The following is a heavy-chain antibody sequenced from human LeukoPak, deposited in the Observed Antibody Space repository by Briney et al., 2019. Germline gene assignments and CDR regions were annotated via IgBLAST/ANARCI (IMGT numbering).Heavy chain of an antibody. Sequence: GGSLRLSCAPSGFTFSSYAMHWVRQAPPKGLKWVAVISYDGCNKYYADSVKGRCPISRDNSKNTLYLQMNSLSAEATAVYYCARHVGFGGTPYDYWGEGALVTVSS. CDR3: ARHVGFGGTPYDY. V-gene: IGHV3-30*14. D-gene: IGHD3-10*01. CDR1: GFTFSSYA. J-gene: IGHJ4*02. CDR2: ISYDGCNK.